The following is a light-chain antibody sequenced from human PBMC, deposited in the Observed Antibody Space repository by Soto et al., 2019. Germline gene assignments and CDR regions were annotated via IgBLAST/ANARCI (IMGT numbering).Light chain of an antibody. J-gene: IGKJ1*01. CDR1: QGIIDY. V-gene: IGKV1-27*01. CDR2: AAS. CDR3: QKYNSAPRT. Sequence: DIQMTQSPSSLAASLGDRVTITCRASQGIIDYLAWYQQKPGRAPKLLIYAASTLHSGVPSRFSGSGAGTDFTLTISSLQPEDVATYYCQKYNSAPRTFGQGTKVEIK.